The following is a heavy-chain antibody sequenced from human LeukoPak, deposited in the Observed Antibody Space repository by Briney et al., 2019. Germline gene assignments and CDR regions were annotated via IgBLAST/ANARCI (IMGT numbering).Heavy chain of an antibody. CDR1: GYTFTTYG. CDR3: ARDWYCSGGSCVDVFDI. J-gene: IGHJ3*02. CDR2: ISAYNGDT. Sequence: ASVKVSCKASGYTFTTYGISWVRQAPGQGLEWMGWISAYNGDTNYARKFQGRVTMTTDTSTNTAYMELMSLRSDDTAVYYCARDWYCSGGSCVDVFDIWGQGTMVTVSS. D-gene: IGHD2-15*01. V-gene: IGHV1-18*01.